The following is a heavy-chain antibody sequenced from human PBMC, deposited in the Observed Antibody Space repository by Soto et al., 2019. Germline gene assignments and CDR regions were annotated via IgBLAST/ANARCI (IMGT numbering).Heavy chain of an antibody. CDR3: TRPHDYGDYVSDY. D-gene: IGHD4-17*01. V-gene: IGHV3-73*01. CDR1: GFTFSGSA. J-gene: IGHJ4*02. Sequence: PGGSLRLSCASSGFTFSGSAMHWVRQASGKGLEWVGRIRSKANSYATAYAASVKGRFTISRDDSKNTAYLQMNSLKTEDTAVYYCTRPHDYGDYVSDYWGQGTLVTVSS. CDR2: IRSKANSYAT.